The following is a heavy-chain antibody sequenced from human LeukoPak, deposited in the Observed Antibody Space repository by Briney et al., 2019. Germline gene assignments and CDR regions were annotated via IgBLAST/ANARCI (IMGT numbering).Heavy chain of an antibody. J-gene: IGHJ6*03. D-gene: IGHD3-22*01. CDR1: GYTFTGYY. CDR3: ARGPSDSKYMDV. Sequence: ASVKVSCKASGYTFTGYYMHWVRQAPGQGLEWMGWINPNSGGTNYAQKFQGRVTMTRDTSISTAYMELSRLRSEDTAVYYCARGPSDSKYMDVWGKGTTVTTSS. V-gene: IGHV1-2*02. CDR2: INPNSGGT.